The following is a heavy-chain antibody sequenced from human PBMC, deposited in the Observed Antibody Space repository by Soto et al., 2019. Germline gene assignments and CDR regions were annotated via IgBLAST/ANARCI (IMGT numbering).Heavy chain of an antibody. CDR1: EFTFSNYG. CDR3: AKETLVRYRKYWYFDL. CDR2: ISHDGTTN. Sequence: QVQLVESGGGVVQPGGSLRLSCAASEFTFSNYGMHWVRQAPGKGLEWVAVISHDGTTNFYADSATGRFTISRDNSRNTMYRQMNSLRREDTAVCYCAKETLVRYRKYWYFDLWGRGTLVTVSS. J-gene: IGHJ2*01. D-gene: IGHD1-1*01. V-gene: IGHV3-30*18.